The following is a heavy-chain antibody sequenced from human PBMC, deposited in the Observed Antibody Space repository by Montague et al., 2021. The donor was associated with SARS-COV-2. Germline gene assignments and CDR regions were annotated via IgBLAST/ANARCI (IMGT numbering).Heavy chain of an antibody. CDR1: GFTFSSYS. D-gene: IGHD3-10*01. CDR3: ARDPLDYGLWSSGSYYNAYSSSYGMDV. J-gene: IGHJ6*02. V-gene: IGHV3-21*01. CDR2: ICSSSSYI. Sequence: SLRLSCAASGFTFSSYSMNWVRQAPGKGLEWVSSICSSSSYIYYADSVKGRFTISRDNAKNSLYLQMNSLRAEDTAVYYLARDPLDYGLWSSGSYYNAYSSSYGMDVWGQGTTVTVSS.